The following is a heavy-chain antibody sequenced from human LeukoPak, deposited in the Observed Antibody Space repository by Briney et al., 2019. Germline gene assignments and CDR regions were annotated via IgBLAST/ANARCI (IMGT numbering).Heavy chain of an antibody. V-gene: IGHV3-74*01. CDR3: ARGFAHYGDYVFDY. CDR1: GFTFSSYW. J-gene: IGHJ4*02. D-gene: IGHD4-17*01. Sequence: GGSLRLSCAASGFTFSSYWMHWVRQAPGKGLVWVSRINSDGSNTTYADSVKGRFTISRDNAKNTLYLQMNSLRAEDTAVYYCARGFAHYGDYVFDYWGQGTLVTVSS. CDR2: INSDGSNT.